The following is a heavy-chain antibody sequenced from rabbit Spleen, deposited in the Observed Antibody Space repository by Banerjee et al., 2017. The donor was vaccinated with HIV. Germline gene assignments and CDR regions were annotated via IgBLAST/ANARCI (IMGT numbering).Heavy chain of an antibody. J-gene: IGHJ6*01. Sequence: QSLEEAGGGLVQPPGSLTPTCKASGFSFSDSDVMSWVRQAPKKGLEWSACIDIGSRDFTYYASWAKGRFIISKTSSTTVTLQMTSLTVADTAAYFCARDTGSSFSTYGMDLWGQGTLVTVS. CDR2: IDIGSRDFT. D-gene: IGHD8-1*01. CDR1: GFSFSDSDV. CDR3: ARDTGSSFSTYGMDL. V-gene: IGHV1S40*01.